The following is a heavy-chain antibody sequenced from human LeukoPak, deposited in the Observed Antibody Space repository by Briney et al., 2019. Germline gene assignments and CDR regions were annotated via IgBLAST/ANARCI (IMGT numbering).Heavy chain of an antibody. V-gene: IGHV4-39*01. CDR1: GGSISSSNW. CDR2: IYYSGST. D-gene: IGHD2-2*01. J-gene: IGHJ4*02. Sequence: NPSETLSLTCAVSGGSISSSNWWSWVRQPPGKGLEWIGSIYYSGSTYYNPSLKSRVTISVDTSKNQFSLKLSSVTAADTAVYYCARRTETFTDYWGQGTLVTVSS. CDR3: ARRTETFTDY.